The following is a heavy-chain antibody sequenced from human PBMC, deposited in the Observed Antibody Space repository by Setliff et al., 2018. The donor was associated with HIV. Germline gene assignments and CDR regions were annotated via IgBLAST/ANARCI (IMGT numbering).Heavy chain of an antibody. V-gene: IGHV4-38-2*01. CDR1: GYSISSGYY. J-gene: IGHJ6*03. CDR2: IYNTGST. CDR3: ARGRYRSRWYASDHYYIDV. Sequence: PSETLSLTCAVSGYSISSGYYWGWIRQPPGRGLEWIGSIYNTGSTYYNPSLKSRVTISVDTSKNQFSLKLRSVTAADTALYYCARGRYRSRWYASDHYYIDVWGKGTTVTVSS. D-gene: IGHD6-13*01.